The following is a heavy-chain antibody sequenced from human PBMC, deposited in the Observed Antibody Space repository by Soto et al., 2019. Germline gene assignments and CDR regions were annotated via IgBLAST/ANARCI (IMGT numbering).Heavy chain of an antibody. V-gene: IGHV3-30-3*01. Sequence: PGGSLSLSCAASGFTFSSYAMHWVRQAPGKGLEWVAVISHDGSNKYYADSVKGRFTISRDNSKNTLYLQMNSLRAEDTAVYYCASPVSLGAFDIWGQGTMVTVSS. J-gene: IGHJ3*02. CDR1: GFTFSSYA. CDR2: ISHDGSNK. CDR3: ASPVSLGAFDI. D-gene: IGHD3-16*02.